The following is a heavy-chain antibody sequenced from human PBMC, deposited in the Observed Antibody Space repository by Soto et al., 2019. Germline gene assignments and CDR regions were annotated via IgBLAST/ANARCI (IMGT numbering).Heavy chain of an antibody. CDR1: GFTFSNAW. Sequence: TGGSLRLSCAASGFTFSNAWMNWVRQAPGKGLEWVGRIKSKTDGGTTDYAAPVKGRFTISRDDSKNTLYLQMNSLKTEDTAVYYCTTEDIVVVVASPTPYYYYGMDVWGQGTTVTVSS. J-gene: IGHJ6*02. V-gene: IGHV3-15*07. CDR3: TTEDIVVVVASPTPYYYYGMDV. CDR2: IKSKTDGGTT. D-gene: IGHD2-15*01.